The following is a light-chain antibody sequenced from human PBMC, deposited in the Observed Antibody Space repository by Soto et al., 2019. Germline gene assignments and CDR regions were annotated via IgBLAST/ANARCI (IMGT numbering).Light chain of an antibody. J-gene: IGKJ1*01. Sequence: DIQMTQSPSTLSASVGDRVTIACRASQSINSWLAWYQQKPGKAPKLLIYKASTLESGVPSRFSGSGSGTEFTLTISSLQPDDFATYYCQRYNGLAWTLGQGTKVDIK. CDR2: KAS. CDR3: QRYNGLAWT. CDR1: QSINSW. V-gene: IGKV1-5*03.